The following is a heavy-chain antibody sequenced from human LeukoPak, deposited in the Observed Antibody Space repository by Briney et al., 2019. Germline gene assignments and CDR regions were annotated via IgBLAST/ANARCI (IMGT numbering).Heavy chain of an antibody. Sequence: SETLSLTCTVYGASFSGYYWSWIRQPPGKGLEWIGEINHSGSTSSNPSLKGRVTLSVDMSKNQLSLELSAVTAADTAVYYCARRGYYYDTSGYSLRDYWGQGTLVTVSS. CDR1: GASFSGYY. J-gene: IGHJ4*02. CDR3: ARRGYYYDTSGYSLRDY. D-gene: IGHD3-22*01. V-gene: IGHV4-34*01. CDR2: INHSGST.